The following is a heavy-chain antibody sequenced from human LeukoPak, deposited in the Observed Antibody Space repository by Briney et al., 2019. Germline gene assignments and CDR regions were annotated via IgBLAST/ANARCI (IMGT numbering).Heavy chain of an antibody. CDR2: INHSGST. V-gene: IGHV4-34*01. J-gene: IGHJ4*02. D-gene: IGHD3-10*01. Sequence: SETLSLTCAVSGYSISSGYYWSWIRQPPGKGLEWIGEINHSGSTNYNPSLKSRVTISVDTSKNQFSLKLSSVTAADTAVYYCARRHYGSGSYYKPANHYFDYWGQGTLVTVSS. CDR3: ARRHYGSGSYYKPANHYFDY. CDR1: GYSISSGYY.